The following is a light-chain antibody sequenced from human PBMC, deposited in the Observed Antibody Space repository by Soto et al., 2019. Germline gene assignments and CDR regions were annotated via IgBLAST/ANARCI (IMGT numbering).Light chain of an antibody. CDR1: QSVSSSY. V-gene: IGKV3-20*01. J-gene: IGKJ1*01. CDR2: NAS. Sequence: EIVLTQSPGTLSLSPGERATLSCRASQSVSSSYFAWYQHKPGQAPRVVIYNASTRATGIPDRFSGSGSGTDFTLTISRLEPEDFAVYYCQQYGTSPPWTFGQGTKVEMK. CDR3: QQYGTSPPWT.